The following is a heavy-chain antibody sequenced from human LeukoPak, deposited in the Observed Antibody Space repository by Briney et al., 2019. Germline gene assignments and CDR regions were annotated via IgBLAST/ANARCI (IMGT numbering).Heavy chain of an antibody. J-gene: IGHJ4*02. CDR2: ISGSGGST. CDR1: GFTFSSYA. D-gene: IGHD1-26*01. CDR3: ASSGNYYPYLLDY. Sequence: GGSLRLSCAASGFTFSSYAMNWVRQAPGKGLEWVSVISGSGGSTYYADSVKGRFTISRDNSKNTLYLQMNSLRAEDTAVYYCASSGNYYPYLLDYWGQGTLVTVSS. V-gene: IGHV3-23*01.